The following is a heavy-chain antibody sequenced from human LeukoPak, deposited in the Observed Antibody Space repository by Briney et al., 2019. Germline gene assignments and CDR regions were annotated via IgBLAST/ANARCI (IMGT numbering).Heavy chain of an antibody. Sequence: GSLRLSCAASGFTFSTYEMNWVRQAPGKGLEWVSYISSSSSTIYYADSVKGRFTISRDNAKNSLYLQMNSLRAEDTAVYYCAREGTGDSLDYWGQGTLVTVSS. CDR1: GFTFSTYE. CDR3: AREGTGDSLDY. J-gene: IGHJ4*02. V-gene: IGHV3-48*01. D-gene: IGHD7-27*01. CDR2: ISSSSSTI.